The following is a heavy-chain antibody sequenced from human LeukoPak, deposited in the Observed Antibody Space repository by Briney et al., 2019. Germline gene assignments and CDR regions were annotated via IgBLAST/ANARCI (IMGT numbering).Heavy chain of an antibody. Sequence: VASVKVSCKASGYTFTGYYMHWVRQAPGQGLEWMGWINPNSGGTNYAQKFQGRVTMTRDTSISTAYMELSRLRSDDTAVYYCARVSVPLGAFDIWGQGTMATVSS. D-gene: IGHD7-27*01. J-gene: IGHJ3*02. V-gene: IGHV1-2*02. CDR2: INPNSGGT. CDR1: GYTFTGYY. CDR3: ARVSVPLGAFDI.